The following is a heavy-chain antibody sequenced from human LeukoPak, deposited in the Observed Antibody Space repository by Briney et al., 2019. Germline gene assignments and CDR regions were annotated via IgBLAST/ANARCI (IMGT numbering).Heavy chain of an antibody. CDR2: ISYDGSNK. Sequence: PGGSLRLSCAASGFTFSSYAMHWVRQAPGKGLEWVAVISYDGSNKYYADSVKGRFTIPRDNSKNTLYLQVNSLGTEDTAAYYCAKGSYYDSSGSFYFDYWGQGTLVTVSS. J-gene: IGHJ4*02. CDR1: GFTFSSYA. V-gene: IGHV3-30-3*01. D-gene: IGHD3-22*01. CDR3: AKGSYYDSSGSFYFDY.